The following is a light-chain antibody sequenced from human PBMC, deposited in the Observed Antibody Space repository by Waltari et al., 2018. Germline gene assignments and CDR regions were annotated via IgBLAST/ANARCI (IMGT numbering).Light chain of an antibody. Sequence: VLTQSPGTLSLSPGERATLSCRASQSLTKRYLAWYQQKPGQAPRLLIYGASSRAAGIPDRFSGSGSETDFTLTISRLEPEVFAVYYCQQYGSSVLYTFGQGTKLEIK. CDR3: QQYGSSVLYT. J-gene: IGKJ2*01. CDR2: GAS. CDR1: QSLTKRY. V-gene: IGKV3-20*01.